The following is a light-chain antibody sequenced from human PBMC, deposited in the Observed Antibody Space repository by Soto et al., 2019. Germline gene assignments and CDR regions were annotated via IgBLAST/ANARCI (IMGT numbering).Light chain of an antibody. CDR3: QHYNNWPMYT. J-gene: IGKJ2*01. CDR1: QSVSSN. Sequence: EIVMTQSPATLSVSPGESATLSCRASQSVSSNLAWYQQKPGQAPRLLIYGASTRATGIPARFSGGGSGTEFTLTISSLQSEDFGVYYCQHYNNWPMYTFGQGTKLEFK. V-gene: IGKV3-15*01. CDR2: GAS.